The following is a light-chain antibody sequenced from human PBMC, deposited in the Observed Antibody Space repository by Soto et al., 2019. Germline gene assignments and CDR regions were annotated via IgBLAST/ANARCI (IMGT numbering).Light chain of an antibody. Sequence: QSALTQPASVSGSPGQSITISCSGTSSDIGAYDHVAWFQQFPGKTPKLVIYSVSNRPSGVSYRFSGSKSGNTASLTISGLQADDEADYYCIPYTVSRSYVFGPGTKVTVL. J-gene: IGLJ1*01. CDR1: SSDIGAYDH. V-gene: IGLV2-14*01. CDR3: IPYTVSRSYV. CDR2: SVS.